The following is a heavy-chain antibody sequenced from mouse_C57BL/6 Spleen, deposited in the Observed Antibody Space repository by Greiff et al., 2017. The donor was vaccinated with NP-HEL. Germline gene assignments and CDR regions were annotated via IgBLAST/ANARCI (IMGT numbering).Heavy chain of an antibody. V-gene: IGHV1-61*01. J-gene: IGHJ1*03. CDR1: GYTFTSYW. CDR2: IYPSDSET. Sequence: VQLQQPGAELVRPGSSVKLSCKASGYTFTSYWMDWEKQRPGQGLEWIGNIYPSDSETHYNQKFKDKATLTVDKSSSTAYMQLRSRTSEDSAVYYCARREPRYFDVWGTGTTVTVAS. CDR3: ARREPRYFDV.